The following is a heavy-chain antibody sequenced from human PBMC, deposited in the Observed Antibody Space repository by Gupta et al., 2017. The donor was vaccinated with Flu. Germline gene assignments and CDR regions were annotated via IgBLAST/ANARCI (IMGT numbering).Heavy chain of an antibody. Sequence: EVQLLESGGRLVQPGGSLRLPCAAPAFTFSRPALSCVRQAPGKGLEWVSAISGSGGRTYYADSVKGRFTISRDNSKNTLYLQMNSLRAEDTAVYYCAKDEVAGIVVVITLGYWGQGTLVTVSS. CDR1: AFTFSRPA. CDR2: ISGSGGRT. CDR3: AKDEVAGIVVVITLGY. J-gene: IGHJ4*02. V-gene: IGHV3-23*01. D-gene: IGHD3-22*01.